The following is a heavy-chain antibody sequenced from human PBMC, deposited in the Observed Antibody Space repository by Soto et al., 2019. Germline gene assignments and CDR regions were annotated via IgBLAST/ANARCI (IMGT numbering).Heavy chain of an antibody. J-gene: IGHJ6*02. CDR1: GYTFSSYG. V-gene: IGHV3-30*05. CDR2: ISYDGSNK. Sequence: GRSLRLSYGASGYTFSSYGMLWVRQPPGKGLEWVAVISYDGSNKYYAHTVKGRFTISGDNSTSTLYLEMSSLRAEDTAVYYCAKDHCSGYYYDGMDVWGQGTTVTVSS. CDR3: AKDHCSGYYYDGMDV. D-gene: IGHD6-19*01.